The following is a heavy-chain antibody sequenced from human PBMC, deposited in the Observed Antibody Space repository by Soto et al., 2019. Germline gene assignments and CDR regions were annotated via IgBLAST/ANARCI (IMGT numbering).Heavy chain of an antibody. CDR1: GASISTYY. CDR3: ARVWDSFNSGYDKGANYYYYYYMDV. J-gene: IGHJ6*03. V-gene: IGHV4-59*01. D-gene: IGHD5-12*01. Sequence: SETLSLTCSVSGASISTYYSSWIRQPPGKGLEWIGYIYYSGSTNYNPSLKSRVTISVDTSKNQFSLKLSSVTAADTAVYYCARVWDSFNSGYDKGANYYYYYYMDVWGKGTTVTVSS. CDR2: IYYSGST.